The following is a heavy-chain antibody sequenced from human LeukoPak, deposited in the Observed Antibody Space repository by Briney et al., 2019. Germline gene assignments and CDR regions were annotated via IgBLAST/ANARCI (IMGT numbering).Heavy chain of an antibody. CDR1: GFTFSNYA. V-gene: IGHV3-23*01. D-gene: IGHD2-15*01. CDR2: ISGSGAST. CDR3: AKDRDCSGGSCYEGD. Sequence: PGGSLRLSCAASGFTFSNYAMTWVRQAPGAGLEWVSAISGSGASTFYADSVKGRFSISRDNSNNTLHLEMNSLRAEDTAVYYCAKDRDCSGGSCYEGDWGQGTLVTVSS. J-gene: IGHJ4*02.